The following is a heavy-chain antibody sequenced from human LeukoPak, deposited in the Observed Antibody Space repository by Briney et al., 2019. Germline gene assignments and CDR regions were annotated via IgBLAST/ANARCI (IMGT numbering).Heavy chain of an antibody. Sequence: GGSLRLSCAASGFTFSSSVMSWVRQAPGKGLEWVSLISGSRDNAYYADSVKGRFTISRDNSKNTLYLQMNSLRAEDTAVYYCAKRIQVRLYFDYWGQGTLVTVSS. D-gene: IGHD5-18*01. CDR1: GFTFSSSV. CDR2: ISGSRDNA. J-gene: IGHJ4*02. CDR3: AKRIQVRLYFDY. V-gene: IGHV3-23*01.